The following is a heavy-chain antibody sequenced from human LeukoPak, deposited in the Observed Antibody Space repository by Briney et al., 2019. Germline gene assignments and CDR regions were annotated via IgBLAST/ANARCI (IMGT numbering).Heavy chain of an antibody. CDR1: GFTFSSHA. CDR3: ARGDYYDSSGYSQYFQH. J-gene: IGHJ1*01. V-gene: IGHV3-23*01. CDR2: ISGVGGNT. D-gene: IGHD3-22*01. Sequence: PGGSLRLSCSASGFTFSSHAMSWVRQAPGRGLEWVSSISGVGGNTYYADSVKGRFTISRDNSKNTLYLQMNSLRAEDTAVYYCARGDYYDSSGYSQYFQHWGQGTLVTVSS.